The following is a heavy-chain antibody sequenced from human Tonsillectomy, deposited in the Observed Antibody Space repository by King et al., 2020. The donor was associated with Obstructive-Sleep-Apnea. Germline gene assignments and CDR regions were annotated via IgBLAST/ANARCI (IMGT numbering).Heavy chain of an antibody. CDR2: IKSKNEGGTT. D-gene: IGHD5-24*01. V-gene: IGHV3-15*01. CDR3: TTSKSGYTFS. Sequence: VQLVESGGGLVEPGGSLRLSCAASGFTFNNAWMSWVRQAPGKGLEWGGRIKSKNEGGTTDYPAPVKGRFTISRDDSKNTLYLQMNCLRTEDTAVYYCTTSKSGYTFSWGQGTLVTVSS. CDR1: GFTFNNAW. J-gene: IGHJ5*02.